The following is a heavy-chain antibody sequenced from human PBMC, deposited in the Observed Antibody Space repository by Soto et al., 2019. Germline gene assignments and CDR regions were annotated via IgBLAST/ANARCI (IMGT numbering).Heavy chain of an antibody. CDR1: GFTFSTYA. J-gene: IGHJ4*02. V-gene: IGHV3-23*01. D-gene: IGHD2-15*01. CDR2: FGGSGGGT. Sequence: GGSLRLSCVASGFTFSTYAMSWFRQAPGKGREWVSCFGGSGGGTFYADSVKGRFTISRDNSKNTLYLQMNSLRAEDTAVYYCAKETEVVPATAVTRPFDYWGQGTLVTVSS. CDR3: AKETEVVPATAVTRPFDY.